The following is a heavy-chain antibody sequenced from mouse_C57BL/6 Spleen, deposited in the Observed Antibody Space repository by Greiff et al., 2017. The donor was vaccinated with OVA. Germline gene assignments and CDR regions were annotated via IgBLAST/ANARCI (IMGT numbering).Heavy chain of an antibody. CDR2: IDPEDGDT. V-gene: IGHV14-1*01. Sequence: EVQLQQSGAELVRPGASVKLSCTASGFNIKDYYMHWVKQRPEQGLEWIGRIDPEDGDTEYAPKFQGKATMTADTSSHTAYLQLSSLTSEDTAVYYCTTPYYGSGYYAMDYWGQGTSVTVSS. D-gene: IGHD1-1*01. J-gene: IGHJ4*01. CDR3: TTPYYGSGYYAMDY. CDR1: GFNIKDYY.